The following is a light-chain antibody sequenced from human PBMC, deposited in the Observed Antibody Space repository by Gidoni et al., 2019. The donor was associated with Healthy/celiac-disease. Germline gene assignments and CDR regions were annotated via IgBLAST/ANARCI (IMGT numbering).Light chain of an antibody. CDR1: PSVSSY. V-gene: IGKV3-11*01. CDR2: DAS. J-gene: IGKJ2*04. CDR3: QQRSNWPMCS. Sequence: EIVLTQPPATLALSPGERATLSCRASPSVSSYLAWYQQKPGQAPRLLIYDASNRATGIPARFSGSGSGTDFTLTISSLEPEDFAVYYCQQRSNWPMCSFGQXTKLEIK.